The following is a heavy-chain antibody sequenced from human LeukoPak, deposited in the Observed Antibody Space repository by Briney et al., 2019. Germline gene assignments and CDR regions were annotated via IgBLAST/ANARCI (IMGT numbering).Heavy chain of an antibody. Sequence: ASLKVSCKASGYTFTGPYIHWMRQAPGQGLEWMGWINAYTGGTKYAQKFQGRVTVTRDTSTNTAYMELSGLRPDDTAAYYCARVEYCTKGVCINFDLWGQGTLVTVSS. CDR3: ARVEYCTKGVCINFDL. CDR2: INAYTGGT. D-gene: IGHD2-8*01. V-gene: IGHV1-2*02. J-gene: IGHJ4*02. CDR1: GYTFTGPY.